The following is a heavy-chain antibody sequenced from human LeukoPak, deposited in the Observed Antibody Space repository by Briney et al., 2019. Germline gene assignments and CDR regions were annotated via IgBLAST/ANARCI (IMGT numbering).Heavy chain of an antibody. V-gene: IGHV4-59*01. CDR3: ARVGVVPAAMRYYYYYMDV. CDR1: GGSISSYY. Sequence: LETLSLTCTVSGGSISSYYWSWIRQPPGKGLEWIGYIYYSGSTNYNPSLKSQVTISVDTSKNQFSLKLSSVTAADTAVYYCARVGVVPAAMRYYYYYMDVWGKGTTVTVSS. D-gene: IGHD2-2*01. CDR2: IYYSGST. J-gene: IGHJ6*03.